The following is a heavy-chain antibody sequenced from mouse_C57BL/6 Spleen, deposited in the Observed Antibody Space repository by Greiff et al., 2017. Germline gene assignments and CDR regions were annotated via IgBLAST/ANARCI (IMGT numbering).Heavy chain of an antibody. CDR1: GYTFTSYW. V-gene: IGHV1-52*01. CDR3: AREDYYYGSSSYYFDY. Sequence: VQLQQPGAELVRPGSSVKLSCKASGYTFTSYWMHWVKQRPIQGLEWIGNIDPSDSETHYNQKFKDKATLTVDKSSSTAYMQLSSLTSEDSAVYYCAREDYYYGSSSYYFDYWGQGTTLTVSS. CDR2: IDPSDSET. D-gene: IGHD1-1*01. J-gene: IGHJ2*01.